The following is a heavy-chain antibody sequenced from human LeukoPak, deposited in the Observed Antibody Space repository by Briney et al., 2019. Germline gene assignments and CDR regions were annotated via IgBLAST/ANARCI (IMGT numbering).Heavy chain of an antibody. CDR3: ARDQMDGIAVAGTGEY. CDR2: ISAYNGNT. V-gene: IGHV1-18*01. Sequence: GASVKVSCKASGYTFTSYGISWVRQAPGQGLEWMGWISAYNGNTNYAQKLQGRVTMTTDTSTSTAYMELRSLRSDDTAVYYCARDQMDGIAVAGTGEYWGQGTLVTVSS. J-gene: IGHJ4*02. CDR1: GYTFTSYG. D-gene: IGHD6-19*01.